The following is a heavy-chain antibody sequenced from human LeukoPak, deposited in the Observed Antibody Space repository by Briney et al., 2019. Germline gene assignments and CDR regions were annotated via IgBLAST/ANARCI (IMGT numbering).Heavy chain of an antibody. V-gene: IGHV3-23*01. D-gene: IGHD2-2*02. J-gene: IGHJ4*02. CDR2: ISGSGGST. CDR1: GFTFSSYA. Sequence: GGSLRLSCAASGFTFSSYAMSWVRQAPGKGLGWVSAISGSGGSTYYADSVKGRFTMSRDNSKNTLYLQMNSLRAEDTAVYYCAKDIARAAAISSKPFDYWGQGTLVTVSS. CDR3: AKDIARAAAISSKPFDY.